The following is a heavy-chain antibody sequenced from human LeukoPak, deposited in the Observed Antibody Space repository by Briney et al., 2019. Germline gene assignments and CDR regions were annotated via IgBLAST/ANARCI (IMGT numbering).Heavy chain of an antibody. CDR2: ISYDGSNK. CDR3: AKLTKDIWFGELLDY. V-gene: IGHV3-30*18. J-gene: IGHJ4*02. D-gene: IGHD3-10*01. Sequence: GGSLRLSCAASGFTFSSYGMHWVRQAPGKGLEWVAVISYDGSNKYYADSVKGRFTISRDNSKNTLYLQMNSLRAEDTAVYYCAKLTKDIWFGELLDYWGQGTLVTVSS. CDR1: GFTFSSYG.